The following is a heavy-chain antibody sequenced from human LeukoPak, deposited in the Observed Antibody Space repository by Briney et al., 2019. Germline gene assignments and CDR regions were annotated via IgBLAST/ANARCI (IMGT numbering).Heavy chain of an antibody. CDR2: ISAYNGNT. V-gene: IGHV1-18*01. CDR1: GYTFTSYG. CDR3: ASGGSSGYCSDY. Sequence: ASVKVSCKASGYTFTSYGFSWVRQAPGQGLEWMGWISAYNGNTNYAQKFQGRVTMTTDTSTSTAYMELSSLRSEDTAVYYCASGGSSGYCSDYWGQGTLVTVSS. D-gene: IGHD3-22*01. J-gene: IGHJ4*02.